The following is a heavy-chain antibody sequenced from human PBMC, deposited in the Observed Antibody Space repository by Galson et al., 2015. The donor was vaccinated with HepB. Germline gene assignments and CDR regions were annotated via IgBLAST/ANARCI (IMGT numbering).Heavy chain of an antibody. V-gene: IGHV5-51*01. CDR1: RYRFPNYW. CDR3: ARHNPPHYFYGLDI. Sequence: QSGAEVKKPGESLRISCKASRYRFPNYWIGWVRQVPGNGLEWVGIIFPHDSDTRYSPSFRGQVTISADKSISTVYLQWSSLKASGTAIYFCARHNPPHYFYGLDIWGPGTTVTVSS. CDR2: IFPHDSDT. J-gene: IGHJ6*02.